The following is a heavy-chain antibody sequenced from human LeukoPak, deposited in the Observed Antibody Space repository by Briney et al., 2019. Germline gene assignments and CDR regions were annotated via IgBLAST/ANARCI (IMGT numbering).Heavy chain of an antibody. CDR1: GFTVSSNY. CDR3: ARESIAARHLYYFDY. J-gene: IGHJ4*02. Sequence: GGSLRLSCAASGFTVSSNYMSWVRQAPGKGLEWVSVIYSGGSTYYADSVKGRFTISRDNSKNTLYLQMNSLRAEDTAVYYCARESIAARHLYYFDYWGQGTLVTVSS. CDR2: IYSGGST. D-gene: IGHD6-6*01. V-gene: IGHV3-66*01.